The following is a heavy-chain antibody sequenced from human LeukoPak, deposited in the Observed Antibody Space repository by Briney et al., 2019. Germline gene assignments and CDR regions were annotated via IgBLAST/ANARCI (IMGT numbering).Heavy chain of an antibody. V-gene: IGHV4-39*07. Sequence: SETLSLTCAGSGGSISSTSYYWGWIRQPPGKGLEWIGSVSYSGSTNYKPSLKSRVTISVDTSKKQFSLKLSSVTAADTAVYYCARRGTYGDYDCWGRGTLVTVSS. D-gene: IGHD4-17*01. CDR3: ARRGTYGDYDC. CDR2: VSYSGST. J-gene: IGHJ4*02. CDR1: GGSISSTSYY.